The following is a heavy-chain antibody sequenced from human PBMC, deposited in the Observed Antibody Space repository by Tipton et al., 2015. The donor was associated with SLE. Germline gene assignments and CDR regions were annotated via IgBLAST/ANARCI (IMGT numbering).Heavy chain of an antibody. Sequence: TLSLTCTVSGGSISSNYWSWIRQPPGKGLEWIGYRFHSGNSYYNPSLKSRATISADTSKNQFFLKLSSVTAADTAVYYCARGLWPTTVSSIYFDYWGQGTLVTVSA. CDR2: RFHSGNS. CDR1: GGSISSNY. J-gene: IGHJ4*02. CDR3: ARGLWPTTVSSIYFDY. V-gene: IGHV4-59*08. D-gene: IGHD4-17*01.